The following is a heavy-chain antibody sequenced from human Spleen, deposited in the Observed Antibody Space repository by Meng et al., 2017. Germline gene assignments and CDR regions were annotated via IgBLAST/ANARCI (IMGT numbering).Heavy chain of an antibody. V-gene: IGHV3-30*04. D-gene: IGHD6-13*01. CDR1: GFTFSSYA. J-gene: IGHJ3*02. Sequence: GESLKISCAASGFTFSSYAMHWVRQAPGEGLEWVTLISFDGSNKYYADSVKGRFTISRDNSKNTLYLQMNSLRAEDTAVYYCASDGKLAAAGGHDAFDIWGQGTMVTVSS. CDR2: ISFDGSNK. CDR3: ASDGKLAAAGGHDAFDI.